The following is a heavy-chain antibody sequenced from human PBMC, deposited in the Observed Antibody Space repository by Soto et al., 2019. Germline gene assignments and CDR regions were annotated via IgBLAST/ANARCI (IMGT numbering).Heavy chain of an antibody. V-gene: IGHV1-18*01. J-gene: IGHJ4*02. Sequence: GASVKVSCKASGYTFTGYGISWVRQAPGQGLEWMGWISAYNGNTNYAQKLQGRVTMTTDTSTSTAYMELRSLRSDDTAVYYCARSRAGVVAPAAILSYWGQGTLVTVS. CDR1: GYTFTGYG. D-gene: IGHD2-2*01. CDR2: ISAYNGNT. CDR3: ARSRAGVVAPAAILSY.